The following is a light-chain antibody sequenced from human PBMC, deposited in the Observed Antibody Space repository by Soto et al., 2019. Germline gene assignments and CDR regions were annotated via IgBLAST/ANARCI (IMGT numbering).Light chain of an antibody. CDR1: QSVSSNY. J-gene: IGKJ2*01. Sequence: EIVLTQSPDTLSLSPGERATLSCRASQSVSSNYVAWYQQKPGQAPRLLTHGASSRAAGVPDRFSGRGSGTDFTLIISRLEPEDLAVYICQQYGSSPFTFGQGTKLEIK. V-gene: IGKV3-20*01. CDR2: GAS. CDR3: QQYGSSPFT.